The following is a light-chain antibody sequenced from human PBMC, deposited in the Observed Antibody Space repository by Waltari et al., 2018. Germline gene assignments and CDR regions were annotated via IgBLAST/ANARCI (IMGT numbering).Light chain of an antibody. J-gene: IGKJ5*01. CDR3: QQYHNFPLT. Sequence: DIQMPQSPSSLSVSVGDRVTITCQASQGIVYFLNWYQHKPGKAPKLLIYDASNLETGVPSRFSGSGSGTDFTFTITSLQPEDIATYYCQQYHNFPLTFGQGTRLEIK. V-gene: IGKV1-33*01. CDR2: DAS. CDR1: QGIVYF.